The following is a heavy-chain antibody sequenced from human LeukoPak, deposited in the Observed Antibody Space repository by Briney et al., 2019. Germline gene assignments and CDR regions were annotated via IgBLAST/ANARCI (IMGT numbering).Heavy chain of an antibody. V-gene: IGHV1-18*01. D-gene: IGHD3-3*01. CDR3: ARTNYDFWSGYYDHWFDP. CDR1: GYTFTSYG. Sequence: ASVKVSCKASGYTFTSYGITWVRQAPGQGLEWMGWISVYNGNINYAQKLQGRVTMTTDKSTSTAYMELRSLSSDDTAVYYCARTNYDFWSGYYDHWFDPWGQGTLVTVSS. CDR2: ISVYNGNI. J-gene: IGHJ5*02.